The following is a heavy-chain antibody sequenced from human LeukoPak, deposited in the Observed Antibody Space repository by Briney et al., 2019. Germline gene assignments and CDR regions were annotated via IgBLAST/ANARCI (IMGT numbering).Heavy chain of an antibody. J-gene: IGHJ4*02. CDR1: GFTFSRYA. CDR3: AKEKENSYGFTAPFDY. V-gene: IGHV3-23*01. D-gene: IGHD5-18*01. CDR2: ISGSGGST. Sequence: PGGSLRLFCAASGFTFSRYAMGWVRQAPGKGLEWVSAISGSGGSTYYADSVKGRFTIPRDHSKNTLYLQMNSLRAEDTAVYYCAKEKENSYGFTAPFDYWGQGTLVTVSS.